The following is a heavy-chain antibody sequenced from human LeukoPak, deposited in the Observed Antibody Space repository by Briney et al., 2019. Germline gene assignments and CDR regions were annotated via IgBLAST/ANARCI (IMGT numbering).Heavy chain of an antibody. Sequence: GGSRRLSCAASGFTVSRKHMTWVRQAPGKGLEWVSVIYTGNSTYYVDSVEGRFTISRDNSKNTLYLQMNSLRAEDTAVYYCASDDYGNDYWGQGTLVTVSS. J-gene: IGHJ4*02. CDR1: GFTVSRKH. D-gene: IGHD4-17*01. CDR2: IYTGNST. CDR3: ASDDYGNDY. V-gene: IGHV3-53*01.